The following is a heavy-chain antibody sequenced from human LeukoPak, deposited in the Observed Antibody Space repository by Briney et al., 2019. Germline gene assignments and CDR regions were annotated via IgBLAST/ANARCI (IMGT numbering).Heavy chain of an antibody. D-gene: IGHD3-10*01. CDR3: AVITMIRGKTWFDP. V-gene: IGHV4-39*07. CDR2: IYYSGST. J-gene: IGHJ5*02. CDR1: GGSISSSSYY. Sequence: KPSETLSLTCTVSGGSISSSSYYWGWIRQPPGKGLEWIGSIYYSGSTYYNPSLKSRVTISVDTSKNQFSLKLSSVTAADTAVYYFAVITMIRGKTWFDPWGQGTLVTVSS.